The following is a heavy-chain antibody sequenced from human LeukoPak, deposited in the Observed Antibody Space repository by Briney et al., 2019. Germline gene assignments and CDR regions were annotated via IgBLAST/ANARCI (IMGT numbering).Heavy chain of an antibody. J-gene: IGHJ4*02. CDR3: ARATVTTGSDH. Sequence: GGTLRLSCAASGFTFSSYAMSWVRQAPGKGLEWVSTISGSGGSTYYADSVKGRFTISRDNSKNTLYLQMNSLRAEDTAVYYCARATVTTGSDHWGQGTLVTVSS. V-gene: IGHV3-23*01. D-gene: IGHD4-17*01. CDR2: ISGSGGST. CDR1: GFTFSSYA.